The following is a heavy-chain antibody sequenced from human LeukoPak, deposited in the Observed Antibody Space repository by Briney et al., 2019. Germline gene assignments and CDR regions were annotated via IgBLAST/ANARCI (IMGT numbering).Heavy chain of an antibody. CDR1: GGSFSGYY. CDR2: INHSGST. V-gene: IGHV4-34*01. Sequence: PSETLSLTCAVYGGSFSGYYWSWIRQPPGKGLEWIGEINHSGSTNYNPSLKSRVTISVDTSKNQFSLKLSSVTAADTAVYYCARLRYRYAFDIWGQGTMVTVSS. CDR3: ARLRYRYAFDI. J-gene: IGHJ3*02. D-gene: IGHD4-11*01.